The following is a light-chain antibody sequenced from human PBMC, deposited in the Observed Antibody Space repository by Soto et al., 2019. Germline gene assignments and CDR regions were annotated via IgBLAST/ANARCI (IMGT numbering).Light chain of an antibody. J-gene: IGKJ2*03. Sequence: EIVLTQSPGTLSLSPGERATLSCRASQNIESRFLAWYQQKPGQAPRLLFHGASSGATDIPDRFSGSGSGTDFTLTISRVAPEDFAVYYCQQYGSSPMYSFGQGTKLEIK. CDR3: QQYGSSPMYS. CDR1: QNIESRF. V-gene: IGKV3-20*01. CDR2: GAS.